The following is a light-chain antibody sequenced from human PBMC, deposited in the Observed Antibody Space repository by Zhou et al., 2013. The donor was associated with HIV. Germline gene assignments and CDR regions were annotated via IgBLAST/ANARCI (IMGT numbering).Light chain of an antibody. Sequence: EIVLTQSPATLSLTPGETATLSCRASQSVSSYLAWYQQKPGQPPRLLIYDASNRATGIPARFSGSGSGTDFTLTINRLEPQDFAVYYCQQYARSPLTFGGGTKVDIK. V-gene: IGKV3-11*01. J-gene: IGKJ4*01. CDR2: DAS. CDR1: QSVSSY. CDR3: QQYARSPLT.